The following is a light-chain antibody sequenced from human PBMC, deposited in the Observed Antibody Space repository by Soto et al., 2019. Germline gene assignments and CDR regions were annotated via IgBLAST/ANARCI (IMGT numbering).Light chain of an antibody. CDR1: QSISYN. CDR3: QQYNNWYT. J-gene: IGKJ2*01. CDR2: SAS. V-gene: IGKV3-15*01. Sequence: TQSPSTVSVSRGERATLSCRASQSISYNLAWYQQKPGQAPRVLIYSASTRATGIPARFTGSGSGTDFTLTISRLEPEDFAVYYCQQYNNWYTFGQGTKVDIK.